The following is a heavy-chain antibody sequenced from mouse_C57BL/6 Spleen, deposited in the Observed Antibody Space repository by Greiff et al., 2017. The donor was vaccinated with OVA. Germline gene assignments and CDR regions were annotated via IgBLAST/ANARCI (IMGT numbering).Heavy chain of an antibody. D-gene: IGHD4-1*01. Sequence: EVKLVESGGGLVKPGGSLKLSCAASGFTFSSYAMSWVRQTPEKRLEWVATISDGGSYTYYPDNVQGRFTISRDNAKNNLYLQMSHLKSEDTAMYYGARDRWDGGGYYAMDYWGQGTSVTVSS. CDR3: ARDRWDGGGYYAMDY. V-gene: IGHV5-4*01. CDR1: GFTFSSYA. CDR2: ISDGGSYT. J-gene: IGHJ4*01.